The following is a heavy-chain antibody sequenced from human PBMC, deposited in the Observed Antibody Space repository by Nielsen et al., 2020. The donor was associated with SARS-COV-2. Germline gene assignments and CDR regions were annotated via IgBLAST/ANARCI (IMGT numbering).Heavy chain of an antibody. Sequence: SETLSLTCTVSGGSISYYWSWIRQPPGKGLEWIGYVYYGGSTNYNPSLKSRVTLSMDKSKRQFSLRLTSVSAADTAVYFCARGDLVVVPSPILGLGPFFYYFYLDVWGKGTTVIVSS. CDR1: GGSISYY. D-gene: IGHD2-2*01. J-gene: IGHJ6*03. V-gene: IGHV4-59*12. CDR2: VYYGGST. CDR3: ARGDLVVVPSPILGLGPFFYYFYLDV.